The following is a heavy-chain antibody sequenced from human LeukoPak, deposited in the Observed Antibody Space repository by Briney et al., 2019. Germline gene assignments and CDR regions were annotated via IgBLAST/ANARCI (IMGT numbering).Heavy chain of an antibody. CDR1: GFIFSTYG. D-gene: IGHD2-15*01. Sequence: GGSLRLSCGASGFIFSTYGMHWVRQAPGKGLEWVANIKQDGSEKYYVDSVKGRFTISRDNAKNSLYLQMNSLRAEDTAVYYCARDWSVVVAATDGFYGYWGQGTLVTVSS. J-gene: IGHJ4*02. CDR2: IKQDGSEK. CDR3: ARDWSVVVAATDGFYGY. V-gene: IGHV3-7*01.